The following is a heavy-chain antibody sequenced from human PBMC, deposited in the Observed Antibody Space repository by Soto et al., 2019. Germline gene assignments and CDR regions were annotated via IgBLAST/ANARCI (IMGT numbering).Heavy chain of an antibody. CDR3: ARDLEVLLWFGELFVFDY. CDR1: GFTFSSYW. Sequence: GGSLRLSCAASGFTFSSYWMSWVRQAPGKGLEWVANIKQDGSEKYYVDSVKGRFTISRTNAKNSLYLQMNSLRAEDTAVYYCARDLEVLLWFGELFVFDYWGQGTLVTVSS. J-gene: IGHJ4*02. V-gene: IGHV3-7*05. CDR2: IKQDGSEK. D-gene: IGHD3-10*01.